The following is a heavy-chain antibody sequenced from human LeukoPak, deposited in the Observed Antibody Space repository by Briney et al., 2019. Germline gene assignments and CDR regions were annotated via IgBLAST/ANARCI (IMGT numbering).Heavy chain of an antibody. D-gene: IGHD6-13*01. CDR1: GFTFSSYA. CDR2: ISGSGRST. V-gene: IGHV3-23*01. Sequence: PGGSLRLSCAASGFTFSSYALSWVRQAPGKGLEWVSSISGSGRSTFYADSVKGRFTISRDNSKNTLCLQMNSLRAEDTAVYYCAKSGSSWYYFDYWGQGTLITVSS. CDR3: AKSGSSWYYFDY. J-gene: IGHJ4*02.